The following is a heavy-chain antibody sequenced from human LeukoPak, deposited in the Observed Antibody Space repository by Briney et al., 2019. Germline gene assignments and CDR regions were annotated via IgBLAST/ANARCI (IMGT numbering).Heavy chain of an antibody. D-gene: IGHD6-6*01. CDR1: GGTFSSYA. CDR2: IIPIFGTA. CDR3: ARERASSPYYFDY. J-gene: IGHJ4*02. V-gene: IGHV1-69*05. Sequence: SVKVSCKASGGTFSSYAISWVRQAPGQGLEWMGGIIPIFGTANYAQKFQGRVTITTDESTSTAYMELRSLRSDDTAVYYCARERASSPYYFDYWGQGTLVTVSS.